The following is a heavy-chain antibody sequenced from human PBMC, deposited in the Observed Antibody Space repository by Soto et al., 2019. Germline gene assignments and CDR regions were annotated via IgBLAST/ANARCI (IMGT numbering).Heavy chain of an antibody. CDR3: AHDYGGNRGVYGMDV. D-gene: IGHD4-17*01. CDR2: IYYSGST. J-gene: IGHJ6*02. V-gene: IGHV4-61*01. CDR1: GGSVSSGSYY. Sequence: QVQLQESGPGLVKPSETLSLTCTVSGGSVSSGSYYWSWIRQPPGKGLEWIGYIYYSGSTNYNPSLKSRGTMSVDPSMNQFSLKLSSVTAADTAVYYGAHDYGGNRGVYGMDVWGQGTTVTVSS.